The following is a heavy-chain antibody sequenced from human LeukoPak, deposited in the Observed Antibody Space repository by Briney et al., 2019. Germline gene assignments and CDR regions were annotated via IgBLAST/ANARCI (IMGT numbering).Heavy chain of an antibody. D-gene: IGHD6-13*01. V-gene: IGHV4-59*08. CDR2: IYYSGST. J-gene: IGHJ4*02. CDR3: ARLYSSSWYPALDY. Sequence: PSETLSLTCTVSGGSISSYYWSWIRQPPGKGLEWIGYIYYSGSTNYNPSLKSRVTISVDTSKNQFSLKLSSVTAADTAVYYCARLYSSSWYPALDYWGQGTLVTVSS. CDR1: GGSISSYY.